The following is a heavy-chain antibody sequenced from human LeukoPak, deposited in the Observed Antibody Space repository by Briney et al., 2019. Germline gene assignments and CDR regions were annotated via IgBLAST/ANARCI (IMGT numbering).Heavy chain of an antibody. D-gene: IGHD2-15*01. CDR3: ASPSICSGGSCYRDDAFDI. J-gene: IGHJ3*02. CDR2: IYPGDSDT. CDR1: GYSFTSYW. V-gene: IGHV5-51*01. Sequence: GESLKISCTGSGYSFTSYWIGWVRQMPGKGLEWMGIIYPGDSDTRYSPSFQGQVTISADKSISTAYLQWGSLKASDTAMYYCASPSICSGGSCYRDDAFDIWGQGTMVTVSS.